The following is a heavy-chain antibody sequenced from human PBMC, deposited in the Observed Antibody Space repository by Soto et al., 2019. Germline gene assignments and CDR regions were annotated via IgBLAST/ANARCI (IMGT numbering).Heavy chain of an antibody. D-gene: IGHD6-19*01. Sequence: ESGGGVVQPGRSLRLSCAASGFTFSSYGMHWVRQAPGKGLEWVAVIWYDGSNKYYADSVKGRFTISRDNSKNTLYLQMNSLRAEDTAVYYCARARGRSSGPFDYWGQGTLVTVSS. CDR3: ARARGRSSGPFDY. CDR1: GFTFSSYG. CDR2: IWYDGSNK. J-gene: IGHJ4*02. V-gene: IGHV3-33*01.